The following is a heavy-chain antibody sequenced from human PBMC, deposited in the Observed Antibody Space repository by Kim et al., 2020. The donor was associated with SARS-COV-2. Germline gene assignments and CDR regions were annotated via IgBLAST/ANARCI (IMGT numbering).Heavy chain of an antibody. V-gene: IGHV4-59*13. D-gene: IGHD6-13*01. CDR2: IYYSGST. Sequence: SETLSLTCTVSGGSISSYYWSWIRQPPGKGLEWIGYIYYSGSTNYNPSLKSRVTISVDTSKNQFSLKLSSVTAADTAVYYCASSEPLYSSSWYGAFDIWGQGTMVTVSS. CDR3: ASSEPLYSSSWYGAFDI. J-gene: IGHJ3*02. CDR1: GGSISSYY.